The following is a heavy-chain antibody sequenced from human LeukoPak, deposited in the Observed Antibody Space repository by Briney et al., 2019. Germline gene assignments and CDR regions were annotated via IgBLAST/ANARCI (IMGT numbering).Heavy chain of an antibody. D-gene: IGHD3-10*01. CDR3: ARAGSRGRHFDY. V-gene: IGHV4-34*01. J-gene: IGHJ4*02. CDR1: GGSFSGYY. Sequence: SETLSLTCAVYGGSFSGYYWSWIRQPPGKGLEWIGEINHSGSTNYNPSLKSRVTISVDTSKNQFSLKLSSVTAVDTSVYYCARAGSRGRHFDYWGQGTLVTVSS. CDR2: INHSGST.